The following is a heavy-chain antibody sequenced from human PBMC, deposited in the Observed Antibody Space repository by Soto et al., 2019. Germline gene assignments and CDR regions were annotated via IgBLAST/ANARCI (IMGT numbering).Heavy chain of an antibody. CDR3: ARGCSCGSCYSYYFDY. V-gene: IGHV1-8*01. J-gene: IGHJ4*02. CDR2: MNPNSGNT. Sequence: ASVKVSCKASGYTFTSYDINWVRQATGQGLEWMGWMNPNSGNTGYAQKFQGRVTMTRNTSISTAYMELSSLRSEDTAVYYCARGCSCGSCYSYYFDYWGQGTLVTVSS. D-gene: IGHD2-15*01. CDR1: GYTFTSYD.